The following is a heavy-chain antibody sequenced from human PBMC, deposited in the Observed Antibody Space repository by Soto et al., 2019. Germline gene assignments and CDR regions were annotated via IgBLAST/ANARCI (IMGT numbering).Heavy chain of an antibody. CDR2: IYHSGST. V-gene: IGHV4-4*02. CDR1: GGSISSSNW. CDR3: ARQMSFYGSGSYFPYNWFDP. D-gene: IGHD3-10*01. J-gene: IGHJ5*02. Sequence: PSETLSLTCAVSGGSISSSNWWSWVRQPPGKGLEWIGEIYHSGSTNYNPSLKSRVTISVDKSKNQFSLKLSSVTAADTAVYYCARQMSFYGSGSYFPYNWFDPWGQGTLVTV.